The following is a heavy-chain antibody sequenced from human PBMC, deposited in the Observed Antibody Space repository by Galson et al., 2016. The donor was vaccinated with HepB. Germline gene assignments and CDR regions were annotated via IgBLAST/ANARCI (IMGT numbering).Heavy chain of an antibody. CDR1: GGSISSGGYS. CDR3: ARGIMITFGGVISDAFDI. Sequence: TLSLTCAVSGGSISSGGYSWSWIRQPPGKGLEWIGYIYHSGSIYYNPSLKSRVTILVDRSKNQFSLKLSSVTAADTAVYYCARGIMITFGGVISDAFDIWGQGTMVTVSS. V-gene: IGHV4-30-2*01. CDR2: IYHSGSI. D-gene: IGHD3-16*01. J-gene: IGHJ3*02.